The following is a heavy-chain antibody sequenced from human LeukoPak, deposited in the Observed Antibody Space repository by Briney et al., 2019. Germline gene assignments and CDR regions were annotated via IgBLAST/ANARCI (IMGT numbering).Heavy chain of an antibody. J-gene: IGHJ2*01. CDR2: IDPRSGGT. V-gene: IGHV1-2*02. D-gene: IGHD4-23*01. Sequence: GASVKVSCKASGYPLTGYYLHWLRQAPGQGLEWMGWIDPRSGGTNYAQTFQGRVTMSRDTSISTAYMELSSLRSDDTAVYFCARDTTTMDWYFDLWGRGTLVTVSS. CDR3: ARDTTTMDWYFDL. CDR1: GYPLTGYY.